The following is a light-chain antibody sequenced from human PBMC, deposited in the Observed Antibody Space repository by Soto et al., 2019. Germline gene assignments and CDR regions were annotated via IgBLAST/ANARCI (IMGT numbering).Light chain of an antibody. V-gene: IGLV2-8*01. CDR1: NSDVGGYNY. CDR3: SSYAGSSSLL. CDR2: EVS. J-gene: IGLJ2*01. Sequence: QSALTQPPSASGSPGQSVTISCTGTNSDVGGYNYVSWYQQHPGKAPNLMIYEVSKRPSGVPDRFSGSKSGNTASLTVSGLQAEDEGEYSCSSYAGSSSLLFGGGTKLTVL.